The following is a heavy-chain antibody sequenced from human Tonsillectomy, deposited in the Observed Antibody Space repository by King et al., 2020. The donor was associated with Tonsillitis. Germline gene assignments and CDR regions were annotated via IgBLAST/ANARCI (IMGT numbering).Heavy chain of an antibody. CDR2: IFHGDSET. Sequence: QLVQSGAEVKKPGASLKISCKGSGYTFTSYWIDWVRQMPGKGLEWMGIIFHGDSETRYSPSFQGQVTISADKSIGTAYLQWSSLKASDTAMYYCARRPHYYGSSGYYYVDAFDLWGQGTMVTVSS. V-gene: IGHV5-51*01. D-gene: IGHD3-22*01. J-gene: IGHJ3*01. CDR1: GYTFTSYW. CDR3: ARRPHYYGSSGYYYVDAFDL.